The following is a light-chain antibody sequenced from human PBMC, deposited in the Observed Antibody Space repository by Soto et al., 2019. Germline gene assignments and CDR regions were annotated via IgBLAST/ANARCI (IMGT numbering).Light chain of an antibody. CDR1: SSNIGAGYD. CDR3: QSYDSGLPWV. J-gene: IGLJ3*02. CDR2: GSN. Sequence: QLVLTQPPSVSGAPGQRVTIFCTGPSSNIGAGYDVHWYQQLPGTVPKLLIYGSNNRPSGVPDRFSGSKSGSSASLAITGLQAEDEATYYCQSYDSGLPWVFGGGTKLTVL. V-gene: IGLV1-40*01.